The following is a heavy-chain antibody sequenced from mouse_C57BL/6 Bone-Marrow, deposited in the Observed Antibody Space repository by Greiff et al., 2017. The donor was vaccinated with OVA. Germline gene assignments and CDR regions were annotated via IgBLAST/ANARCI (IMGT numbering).Heavy chain of an antibody. CDR3: ARDPRAY. CDR1: GYSITSGYY. Sequence: EVHLVESGPGLVKPSQSLSLTCSVPGYSITSGYYWNWIRQFPGNKLEWMGYISYDGSNNYNPSLKNRISITRDTSKNQFFLKLNSVTTEDTATYYCARDPRAYWGQGTLVTVSA. V-gene: IGHV3-6*01. J-gene: IGHJ3*01. CDR2: ISYDGSN.